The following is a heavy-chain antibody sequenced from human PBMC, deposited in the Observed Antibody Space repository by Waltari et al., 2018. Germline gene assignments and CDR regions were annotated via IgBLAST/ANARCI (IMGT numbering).Heavy chain of an antibody. CDR2: ISSSSSYI. V-gene: IGHV3-21*01. Sequence: EVQLVESGGGLVKPGGSLRPSCAASGFTFSSYSMNWVRQAPGKGLEWVSSISSSSSYIYYADSVKGRFTISRDNAKNSLYLQMNSLRAEDTAVYYCASCEYSGYDYGAFDIWGQGTMVTVSS. CDR3: ASCEYSGYDYGAFDI. CDR1: GFTFSSYS. J-gene: IGHJ3*02. D-gene: IGHD5-12*01.